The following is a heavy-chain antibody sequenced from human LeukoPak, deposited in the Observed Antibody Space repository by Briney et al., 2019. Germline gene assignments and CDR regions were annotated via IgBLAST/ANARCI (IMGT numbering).Heavy chain of an antibody. J-gene: IGHJ5*02. CDR1: VGLISRGTYH. V-gene: IGHV4-61*02. CDR3: AREGDNDGNWFDA. Sequence: SETLSLTCTVSVGLISRGTYHGRWIRQPAGKGLGWVGRIYSSGSTNYNPSLKSRVTISVDTSKNQVSLKLRSVTAADTAVYYCAREGDNDGNWFDAWGQGTLVTVSS. D-gene: IGHD3-16*01. CDR2: IYSSGST.